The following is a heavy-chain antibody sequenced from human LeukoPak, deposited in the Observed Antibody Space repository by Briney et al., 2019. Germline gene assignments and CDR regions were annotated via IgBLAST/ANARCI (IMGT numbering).Heavy chain of an antibody. V-gene: IGHV1-46*01. CDR1: GYTFTSYY. CDR2: INPSGGST. Sequence: ASVKVSCKASGYTFTSYYMHWVRQAPGQGLEWMGIINPSGGSTSYAQKFQGRVTMTRDTSTSTVYMELSSLRSEDTAVYYCAGDAEGYSYEGAIDYWGQGTLVTVSS. CDR3: AGDAEGYSYEGAIDY. J-gene: IGHJ4*02. D-gene: IGHD5-18*01.